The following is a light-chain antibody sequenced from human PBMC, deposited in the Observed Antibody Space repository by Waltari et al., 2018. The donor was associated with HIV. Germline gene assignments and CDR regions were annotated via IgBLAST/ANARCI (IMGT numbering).Light chain of an antibody. CDR2: VNN. J-gene: IGLJ2*01. Sequence: QSVLTQPPSVSGAPGQRVTIPCTGSSSNIGAGYDVHWYQQLPGTAPKLLIYVNNNRPSGVPDRFSGSKSGTSASLAITGLQAEDEADYYCQSYDSSLSVVFGGGTKLTVL. CDR3: QSYDSSLSVV. V-gene: IGLV1-40*01. CDR1: SSNIGAGYD.